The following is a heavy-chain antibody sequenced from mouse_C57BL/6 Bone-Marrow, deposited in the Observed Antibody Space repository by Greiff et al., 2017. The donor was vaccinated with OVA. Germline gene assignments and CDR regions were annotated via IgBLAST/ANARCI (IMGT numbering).Heavy chain of an antibody. CDR3: AGSSYWYCDV. D-gene: IGHD1-1*01. CDR2: IDPSDSYT. J-gene: IGHJ1*03. CDR1: GYTFTSYW. V-gene: IGHV1-59*01. Sequence: QVQLQQPGAELVRPGPSVKLSCKASGYTFTSYWMHWVKQRPGQGLEWIGVIDPSDSYTNYNQKFKGKATLTVDHSSSTAYMQLSSRTSKDSAVDYCAGSSYWYCDVWGTGTTVTVSS.